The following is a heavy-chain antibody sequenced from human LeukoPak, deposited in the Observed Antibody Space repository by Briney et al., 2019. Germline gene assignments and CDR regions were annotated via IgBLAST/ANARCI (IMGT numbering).Heavy chain of an antibody. J-gene: IGHJ3*02. D-gene: IGHD6-19*01. CDR2: IWYDGSNK. CDR1: GFTFSSYG. Sequence: PGRSLRLSCAASGFTFSSYGMHWVRQAPGKGLEWVAVIWYDGSNKYYADSVKGRFTISRDNSKNTLYLQMNSLRAEDTAVYYCAKDGQWLTHGAFDIWGQGTMVTVSS. CDR3: AKDGQWLTHGAFDI. V-gene: IGHV3-33*06.